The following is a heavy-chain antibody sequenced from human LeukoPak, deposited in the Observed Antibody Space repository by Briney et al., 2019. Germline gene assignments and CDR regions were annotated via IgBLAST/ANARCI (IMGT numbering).Heavy chain of an antibody. CDR2: ISSSSSYI. D-gene: IGHD6-13*01. Sequence: GGSLRLSCAASGFTFSSYSMNWVRQAPGKGLEWVASISSSSSYIYYADSVKGRFTISRDNAKNSLYLQMNSLRADDTAVYYCARGVQLVLGDWGQGTLVTVSS. J-gene: IGHJ4*02. CDR3: ARGVQLVLGD. V-gene: IGHV3-21*01. CDR1: GFTFSSYS.